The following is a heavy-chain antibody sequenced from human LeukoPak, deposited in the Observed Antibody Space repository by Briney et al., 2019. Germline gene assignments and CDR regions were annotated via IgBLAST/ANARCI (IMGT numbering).Heavy chain of an antibody. J-gene: IGHJ4*02. CDR3: ARQWADFWSGYYLVFDY. Sequence: SETLSLTCTVSGGSISSSSYYWGWLRQPPGKGLEWIGSIYYSRSTYYNPSLKSRVTISVDTSKNQFSLKLSSVTDADTAVYYCARQWADFWSGYYLVFDYWGQGTLVTVSS. D-gene: IGHD3-3*01. CDR2: IYYSRST. V-gene: IGHV4-39*01. CDR1: GGSISSSSYY.